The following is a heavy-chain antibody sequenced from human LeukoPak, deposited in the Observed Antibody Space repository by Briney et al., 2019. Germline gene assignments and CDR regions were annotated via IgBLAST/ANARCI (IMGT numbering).Heavy chain of an antibody. J-gene: IGHJ4*02. Sequence: ASVKVSCKASGYTFTNYYMNWVRQAPGQGLEWMGIINPSGGSTSYAQKFQGRVTVTRDTSTSTVYMELSSLRSEDTAMYYCAREWEIGYALYDWWGQGTLVTVSS. V-gene: IGHV1-46*01. CDR1: GYTFTNYY. CDR3: AREWEIGYALYDW. CDR2: INPSGGST. D-gene: IGHD5-12*01.